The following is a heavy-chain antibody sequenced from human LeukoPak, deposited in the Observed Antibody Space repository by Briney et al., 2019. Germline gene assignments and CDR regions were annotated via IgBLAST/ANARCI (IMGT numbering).Heavy chain of an antibody. Sequence: GGSLRLSCAASRFTFSSYAMSWVSQAPGKGLEWVSAISGSGGSTYYADSVKGRFTISRDNSKNTLYLQMNSLRAEDTAVYYCAKDDPGIAVAGTFDYWGQGTLVTVSS. V-gene: IGHV3-23*01. CDR3: AKDDPGIAVAGTFDY. CDR1: RFTFSSYA. D-gene: IGHD6-19*01. CDR2: ISGSGGST. J-gene: IGHJ4*02.